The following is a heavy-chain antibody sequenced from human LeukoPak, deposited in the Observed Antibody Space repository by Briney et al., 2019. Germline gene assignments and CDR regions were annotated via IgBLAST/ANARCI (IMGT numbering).Heavy chain of an antibody. CDR1: GFTFSSYA. CDR2: ISGNGIST. CDR3: VLKGSIAARRSDAFDI. Sequence: GGSLRLSCAASGFTFSSYAMSWVRQAPGKGLEWVSAISGNGISTYYADSVKGRFTISRDNSKNTLYLQMNSLRAEDTAVYYCVLKGSIAARRSDAFDIWGQGTMVTVSS. J-gene: IGHJ3*02. V-gene: IGHV3-23*01. D-gene: IGHD6-6*01.